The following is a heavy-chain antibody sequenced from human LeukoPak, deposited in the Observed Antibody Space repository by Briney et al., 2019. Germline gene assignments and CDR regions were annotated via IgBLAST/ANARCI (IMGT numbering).Heavy chain of an antibody. V-gene: IGHV3-15*01. CDR3: TTDDSPWDY. CDR2: IKSKTDGGTT. J-gene: IGHJ4*02. CDR1: GFTVSSNY. Sequence: GSLRLSCAASGFTVSSNYMSWVRQAPGKGLEWVGRIKSKTDGGTTDYAAPVKGRFTISRDDSKNTLYLQMNSLKTEDTAVYYCTTDDSPWDYWGQGTLVTVSS. D-gene: IGHD2-15*01.